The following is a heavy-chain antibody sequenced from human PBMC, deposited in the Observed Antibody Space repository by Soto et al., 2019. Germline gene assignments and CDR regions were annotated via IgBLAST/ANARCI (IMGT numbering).Heavy chain of an antibody. J-gene: IGHJ4*02. CDR3: ARVRCSGGSCPTAFDY. V-gene: IGHV3-30*19. Sequence: QVQLEESGGGVVQPGRSLRLSCAASGFTFSSYGMHWVRQAPGKGLEWVAVISYDGSNKYYADSVKGRFTISRDNSKNTLYLQMNSLRAEDTAVYYCARVRCSGGSCPTAFDYWGQGTLVTVSS. D-gene: IGHD2-15*01. CDR2: ISYDGSNK. CDR1: GFTFSSYG.